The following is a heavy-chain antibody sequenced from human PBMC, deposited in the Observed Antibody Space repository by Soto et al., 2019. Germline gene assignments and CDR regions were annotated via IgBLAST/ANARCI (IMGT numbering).Heavy chain of an antibody. CDR3: AGHGGSGSNYYYYYSMDV. V-gene: IGHV5-51*01. CDR2: IYPGDSDT. J-gene: IGHJ6*02. D-gene: IGHD3-10*01. CDR1: GYSFNSYW. Sequence: PGESLKISCKGSGYSFNSYWIGWVRQMPGKGLEWMGIIYPGDSDTRYSPSFQGQVTISADKSISTAYLQWSSLKASDTAMYYCAGHGGSGSNYYYYYSMDVWGQGTTVTVSS.